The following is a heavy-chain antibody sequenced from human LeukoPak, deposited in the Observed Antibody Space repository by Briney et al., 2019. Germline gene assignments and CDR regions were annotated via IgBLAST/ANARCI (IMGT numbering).Heavy chain of an antibody. J-gene: IGHJ4*02. CDR1: ELTFSSYA. CDR2: ISSGSSAI. D-gene: IGHD4-17*01. V-gene: IGHV3-21*01. Sequence: GGSLRPSCAASELTFSSYAMTWVRQAPGKGLEWVSIISSGSSAIFSADALKGRFTISRDDAKNLLYLDMNSLRAEDTAVYYCARGHTAVTRHFDFWGQGTLVTVSS. CDR3: ARGHTAVTRHFDF.